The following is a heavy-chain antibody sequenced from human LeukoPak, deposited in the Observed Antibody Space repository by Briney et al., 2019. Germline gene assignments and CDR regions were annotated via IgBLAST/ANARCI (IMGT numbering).Heavy chain of an antibody. V-gene: IGHV4-39*01. CDR1: GDSVTNNNYC. CDR2: RYYTGST. D-gene: IGHD2-15*01. J-gene: IGHJ4*02. Sequence: SETLSLTCTVSGDSVTNNNYCWGWIRQPPGKGREWIGGRYYTGSTYYNPTLKSRVTISIATSKSQFSLRLTSVTATDTAVYYCASLQLLGRYYFDSWGQGTLVTVSS. CDR3: ASLQLLGRYYFDS.